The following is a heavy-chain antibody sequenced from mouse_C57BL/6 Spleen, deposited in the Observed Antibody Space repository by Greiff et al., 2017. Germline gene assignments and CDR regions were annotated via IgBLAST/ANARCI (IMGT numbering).Heavy chain of an antibody. J-gene: IGHJ2*01. Sequence: VQLQQSGAELVRPGASVKLSCKASGYTFTDYYINWVKQRPGQGLEWIARIYPGSGNTYYNEKFKGKATLTAEKSSSTAYMQLSSLTSEDSAVYFCARERITTVEVLDYWGQGTTLTVSS. D-gene: IGHD1-1*01. CDR1: GYTFTDYY. CDR2: IYPGSGNT. CDR3: ARERITTVEVLDY. V-gene: IGHV1-76*01.